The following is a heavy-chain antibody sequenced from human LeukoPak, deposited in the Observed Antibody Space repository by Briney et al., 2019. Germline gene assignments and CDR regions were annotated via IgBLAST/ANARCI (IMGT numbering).Heavy chain of an antibody. CDR3: AKDGDYGSRSHGWYFDL. J-gene: IGHJ2*01. CDR1: GFTFDDYA. CDR2: ISWNSGSI. V-gene: IGHV3-9*01. D-gene: IGHD3-10*01. Sequence: GGSLRLSCAASGFTFDDYAMHWVRQAPGKGLEWVSGISWNSGSIGYADSVKGRFTISRDNAKNSLYLQMNSLRAEDRALYYCAKDGDYGSRSHGWYFDLWGRGTLVNVSS.